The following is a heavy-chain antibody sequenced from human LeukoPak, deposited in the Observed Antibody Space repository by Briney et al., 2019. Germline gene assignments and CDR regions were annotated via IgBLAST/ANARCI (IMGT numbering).Heavy chain of an antibody. CDR3: AKDTAITMVRGVIIPYFDY. Sequence: GGSLRLSCAASGFTFDDYAMHWVRPAPGKGLEWVSGISWNSGSIGYADSVKGRFTISRDNAKNSLYLQMNSLRAEDTALYYCAKDTAITMVRGVIIPYFDYWGQGTLVTVSS. CDR2: ISWNSGSI. V-gene: IGHV3-9*01. CDR1: GFTFDDYA. D-gene: IGHD3-10*01. J-gene: IGHJ4*02.